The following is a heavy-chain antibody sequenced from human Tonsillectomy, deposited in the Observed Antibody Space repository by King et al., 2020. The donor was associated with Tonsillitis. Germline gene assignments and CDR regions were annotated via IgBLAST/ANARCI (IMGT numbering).Heavy chain of an antibody. Sequence: VQLVESGGGLVKPGGSLRLSCAASGFTFSSYSMNWVRQAPGKGLEWVSSISSSSSYIYYADSVKGRFTISRDNAKNSLYLQMNSLRAEDTAVYYCARDPTEYYDYVWGSYRSGYFDYWGQGTLVTVSS. CDR1: GFTFSSYS. CDR2: ISSSSSYI. CDR3: ARDPTEYYDYVWGSYRSGYFDY. V-gene: IGHV3-21*01. D-gene: IGHD3-16*02. J-gene: IGHJ4*02.